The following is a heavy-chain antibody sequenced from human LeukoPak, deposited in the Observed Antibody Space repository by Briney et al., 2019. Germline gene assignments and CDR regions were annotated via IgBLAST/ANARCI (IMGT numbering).Heavy chain of an antibody. CDR3: ARGPTLPNYYYYYMDV. CDR2: IIPIFGTA. CDR1: GGAFSSYA. D-gene: IGHD2-15*01. V-gene: IGHV1-69*06. Sequence: ASVKVSCKSSGGAFSSYAISWVRQAPGQGLEWMGGIIPIFGTANYAQKFQGRVTITADTSTRKAYMELSSLRSEDPAVYYCARGPTLPNYYYYYMDVWGKGTTVTVSS. J-gene: IGHJ6*03.